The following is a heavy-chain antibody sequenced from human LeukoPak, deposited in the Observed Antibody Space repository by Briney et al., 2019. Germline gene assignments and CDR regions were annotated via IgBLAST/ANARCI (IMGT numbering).Heavy chain of an antibody. CDR1: GYTFTCYY. V-gene: IGHV1-2*02. D-gene: IGHD1-26*01. CDR3: ARDWRSGSYPSGFDY. CDR2: INPNSGGT. J-gene: IGHJ4*02. Sequence: ASVKVSCKASGYTFTCYYMHWVRQAPGQGLEWMGWINPNSGGTNYAQKFQGRVTMTRDTSISTAYMELSRLRSDDTAVYYCARDWRSGSYPSGFDYWGQGTLVTVSS.